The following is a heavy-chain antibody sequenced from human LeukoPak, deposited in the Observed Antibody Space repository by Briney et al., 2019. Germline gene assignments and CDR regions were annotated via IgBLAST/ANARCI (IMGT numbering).Heavy chain of an antibody. Sequence: GRSLRLSCAASGFTFSSYGMHWVRQAPGKGLEWVAVIWYDGSNKYYADSVKGRFTISRDNSKNTLYLQMNSLRAEDTAVYYCARDRGIQTFDYWGQGTLVTVSS. V-gene: IGHV3-33*08. D-gene: IGHD3-10*01. CDR2: IWYDGSNK. J-gene: IGHJ4*02. CDR3: ARDRGIQTFDY. CDR1: GFTFSSYG.